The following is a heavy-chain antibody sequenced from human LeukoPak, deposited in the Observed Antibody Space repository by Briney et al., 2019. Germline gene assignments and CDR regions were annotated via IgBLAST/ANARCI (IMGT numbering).Heavy chain of an antibody. D-gene: IGHD4-23*01. V-gene: IGHV3-21*01. CDR3: ARDGWNYGGRDYYYYMDV. Sequence: GGSLRLSCAASGFTFSSYSMNWVRQAPGKGLEWVSSISSSSSYIYYADSVKGRFTISRDNAKNSLYLQMNSLRAEDTAVYYCARDGWNYGGRDYYYYMDVWGKGTTVTVSS. CDR2: ISSSSSYI. CDR1: GFTFSSYS. J-gene: IGHJ6*03.